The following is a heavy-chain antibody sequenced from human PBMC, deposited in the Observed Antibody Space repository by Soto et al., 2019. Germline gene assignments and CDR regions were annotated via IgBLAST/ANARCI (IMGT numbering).Heavy chain of an antibody. CDR2: IYFSGGT. V-gene: IGHV4-59*12. CDR3: ARESRSWYGSIWDY. J-gene: IGHJ4*02. CDR1: GGSISSYY. Sequence: SXTLSLTCTVSGGSISSYYWSWIRQPPGKGLEWVGYIYFSGGTNYNPSLKSRVTISVDTSKNQFSLKLSSVTAADTAVYYCARESRSWYGSIWDYWGQGTLVTVSS. D-gene: IGHD6-13*01.